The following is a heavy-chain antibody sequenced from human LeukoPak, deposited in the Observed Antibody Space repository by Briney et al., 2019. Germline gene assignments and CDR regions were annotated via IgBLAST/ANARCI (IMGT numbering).Heavy chain of an antibody. Sequence: GASVKVSCKASGYTFTSYAMNWVRQAPGQGLEWMGWISAYNGNTNYAQKLQGRVTMTTDTSTSTAYMELRSLRSDDTAVYYCARDSRYYYDSSGYYAFDIWGQGTMVTVSS. V-gene: IGHV1-18*01. CDR1: GYTFTSYA. CDR2: ISAYNGNT. CDR3: ARDSRYYYDSSGYYAFDI. D-gene: IGHD3-22*01. J-gene: IGHJ3*02.